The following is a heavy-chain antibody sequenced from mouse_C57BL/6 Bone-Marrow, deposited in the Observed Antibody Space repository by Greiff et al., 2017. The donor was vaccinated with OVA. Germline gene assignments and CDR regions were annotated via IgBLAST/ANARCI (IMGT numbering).Heavy chain of an antibody. D-gene: IGHD1-1*01. CDR3: ARLDPSYLLMDY. CDR2: IYPGSGNT. Sequence: QVQLKQSGPELVKPGASVKISCKASGYSFTSYYIHWVKQRPGQGLEWIGWIYPGSGNTKYNEKFKGKATLTADTSSSTAYMQLSSLTSEDSAVYYCARLDPSYLLMDYWGQGTSVTVSS. V-gene: IGHV1-66*01. CDR1: GYSFTSYY. J-gene: IGHJ4*01.